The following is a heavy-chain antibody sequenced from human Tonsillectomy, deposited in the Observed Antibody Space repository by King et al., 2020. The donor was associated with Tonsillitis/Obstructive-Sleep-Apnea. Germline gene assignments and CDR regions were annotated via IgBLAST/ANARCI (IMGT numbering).Heavy chain of an antibody. D-gene: IGHD3-22*01. V-gene: IGHV4-31*03. CDR1: GGSISTGGYY. CDR3: ARGVDYYDSSGQNNWFDP. J-gene: IGHJ5*02. CDR2: TYYSGST. Sequence: VQLQESGPGLVKPSQTLSLTCTVSGGSISTGGYYWSWIRQHPGKGLEWLGYTYYSGSTSYNPSLKSRVTISVDTSKNQFSLKLSSVTAADTAVYYCARGVDYYDSSGQNNWFDPWGQGTLVTVSS.